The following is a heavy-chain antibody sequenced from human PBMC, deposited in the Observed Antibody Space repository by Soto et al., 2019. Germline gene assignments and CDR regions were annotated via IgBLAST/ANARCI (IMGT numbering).Heavy chain of an antibody. D-gene: IGHD1-7*01. CDR1: GGTFSSYA. V-gene: IGHV1-69*13. CDR3: ASPQKAYNWNYPRPYYYYGMDV. Sequence: ASVKVSCKASGGTFSSYAISWVRQAPGQGLEWMGWIIPIFGTANYAQKFQGRVTITADESTSTAYMELSSLRSEDTAVYYCASPQKAYNWNYPRPYYYYGMDVWGQGTTVTVSS. CDR2: IIPIFGTA. J-gene: IGHJ6*02.